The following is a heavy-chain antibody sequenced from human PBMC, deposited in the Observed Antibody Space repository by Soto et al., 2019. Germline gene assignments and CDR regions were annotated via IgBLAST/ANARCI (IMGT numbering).Heavy chain of an antibody. J-gene: IGHJ4*02. D-gene: IGHD5-18*01. V-gene: IGHV3-23*01. CDR1: GFTFSNYA. CDR3: AKIILGYSYGGFDY. CDR2: ISGNGGTT. Sequence: EVQLLESGGGLVQPGGSLRLSCAASGFTFSNYAMSWVRQAPGKGLEWVSSISGNGGTTYYAESVKGRFTISRDNSKNTLDLQMNSLRAEDTAVYYCAKIILGYSYGGFDYWGQGTLVTVSS.